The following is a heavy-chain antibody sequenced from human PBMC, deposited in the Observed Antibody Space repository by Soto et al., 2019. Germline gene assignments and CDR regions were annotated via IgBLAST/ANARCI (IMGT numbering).Heavy chain of an antibody. CDR1: GGSIIGYY. CDR2: VYDSGHT. CDR3: ARRYNYGSPNVFDF. V-gene: IGHV4-59*01. Sequence: SETLSLTCSLSGGSIIGYYWNWIRQPPGKGLEWIGRVYDSGHTIYSPSLKDRVTISVDTSNNQFSLRLNSVTPADTAVYYCARRYNYGSPNVFDFWGQGAKVTVSS. J-gene: IGHJ3*01. D-gene: IGHD5-18*01.